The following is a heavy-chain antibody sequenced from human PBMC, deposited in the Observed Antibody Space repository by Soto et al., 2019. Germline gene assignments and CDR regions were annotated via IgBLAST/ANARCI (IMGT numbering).Heavy chain of an antibody. Sequence: QVQLQESGPGLVKPSQTLSLTCTVSGGSISSGGYYWRWIRQHPGKGLEWIGYIYYSGSTYYNPSLKRRVTISVDTSKNQFSLKLSSVTAADTAVYYCARDHCGDCYYFDYWGQGTLVTVSS. CDR3: ARDHCGDCYYFDY. CDR1: GGSISSGGYY. V-gene: IGHV4-31*03. J-gene: IGHJ4*02. D-gene: IGHD2-21*02. CDR2: IYYSGST.